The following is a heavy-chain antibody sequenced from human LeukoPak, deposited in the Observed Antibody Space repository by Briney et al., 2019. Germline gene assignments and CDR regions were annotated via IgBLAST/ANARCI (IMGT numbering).Heavy chain of an antibody. Sequence: PSETLSLTCTVSGYSISSGYYWGWIRQPPGKGLEWIGSIYHSGSTYYNPSLKSRVTISVDTSKNQFSLKLSSVTAADTAVYYCVREMGGLPRWFDPWGQGTLVTVSS. CDR2: IYHSGST. D-gene: IGHD3-16*01. CDR1: GYSISSGYY. V-gene: IGHV4-38-2*02. CDR3: VREMGGLPRWFDP. J-gene: IGHJ5*02.